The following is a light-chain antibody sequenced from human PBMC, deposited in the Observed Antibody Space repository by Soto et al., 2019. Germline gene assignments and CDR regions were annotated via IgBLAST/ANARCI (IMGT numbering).Light chain of an antibody. CDR3: LQDYRYPWT. CDR2: AAS. CDR1: QGIRND. V-gene: IGKV1-6*01. J-gene: IGKJ1*01. Sequence: AIQLTQSPSSLSASVGDRVTITCRASQGIRNDLGWYQQKPGKAPKLLIYAASSLQSGVPSRFSGSASGTDITLTISSLQPEDFETYYCLQDYRYPWTFGQGTKVEIK.